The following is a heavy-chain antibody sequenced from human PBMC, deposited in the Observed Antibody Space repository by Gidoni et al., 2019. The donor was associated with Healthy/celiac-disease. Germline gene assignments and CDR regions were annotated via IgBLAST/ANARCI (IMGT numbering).Heavy chain of an antibody. Sequence: QVQLVESGGGVVQPGRSLRLSCAASGFTFSSYGMHWVRQAPGKGLEWVAVISYDGSNKYYADSVKGRFTISRDNSKNTLYLQMNSLRAEDTAVYYCAKAQWIQLWSTFDYWGQGTLVTVSS. CDR2: ISYDGSNK. D-gene: IGHD5-18*01. V-gene: IGHV3-30*18. CDR3: AKAQWIQLWSTFDY. J-gene: IGHJ4*02. CDR1: GFTFSSYG.